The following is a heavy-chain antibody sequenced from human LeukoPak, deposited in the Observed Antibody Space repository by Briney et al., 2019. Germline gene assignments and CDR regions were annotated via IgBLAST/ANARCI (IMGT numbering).Heavy chain of an antibody. J-gene: IGHJ4*02. CDR2: IRYDGSKK. D-gene: IGHD5-18*01. CDR1: GFTFSSYG. CDR3: ARTGDTERFDY. V-gene: IGHV3-33*08. Sequence: PGGSLRLSCAASGFTFSSYGMHWVRQAPGKGLEWVALIRYDGSKKDYADSVKGRFTISRDNSKNTLHLQMNSLRAEDTAVYYCARTGDTERFDYWGQGTLVTVSS.